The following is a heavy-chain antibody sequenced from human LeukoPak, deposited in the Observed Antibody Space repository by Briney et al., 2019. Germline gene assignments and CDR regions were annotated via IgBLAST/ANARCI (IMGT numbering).Heavy chain of an antibody. CDR1: GFTFSSYA. V-gene: IGHV3-23*01. CDR3: AKMSSPLVVAATPDY. Sequence: GGSLRLSCAASGFTFSSYAISWVRQAPGKGLEWVSAISGSGGSTYYADSVKGRFTISRDNSKNTLYLQMNSLRAEDTAVYYCAKMSSPLVVAATPDYWGQGTLVTVSS. CDR2: ISGSGGST. D-gene: IGHD2-15*01. J-gene: IGHJ4*02.